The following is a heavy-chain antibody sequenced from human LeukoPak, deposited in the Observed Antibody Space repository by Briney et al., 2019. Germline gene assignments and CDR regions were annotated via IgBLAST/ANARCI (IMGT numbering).Heavy chain of an antibody. V-gene: IGHV1-69*06. D-gene: IGHD4-17*01. CDR1: GGTFSSYA. Sequence: ASVKVSCKASGGTFSSYAISWVRQAPGQGLEWMGGIIPIFGTANYAQKFQGRVTITADKSTSTAYMELSSLRSEDTAVYYCARDSDYGDSPSGYWGQGTLVTVSS. J-gene: IGHJ4*02. CDR3: ARDSDYGDSPSGY. CDR2: IIPIFGTA.